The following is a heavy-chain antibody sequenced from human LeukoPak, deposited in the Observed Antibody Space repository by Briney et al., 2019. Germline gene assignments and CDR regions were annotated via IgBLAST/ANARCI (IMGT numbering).Heavy chain of an antibody. J-gene: IGHJ4*02. CDR3: ARARTRYYYDSSGYYTDPADY. CDR1: GFTFSSYS. D-gene: IGHD3-22*01. CDR2: ISSSSSTI. V-gene: IGHV3-48*01. Sequence: GGSLRLSCAASGFTFSSYSMNWVRQAPGKGLEWVSYISSSSSTIYYADSVKGRFTISRDNAKNSLYLQMNSLRAEDTAVYYCARARTRYYYDSSGYYTDPADYWGQGTLVTVSS.